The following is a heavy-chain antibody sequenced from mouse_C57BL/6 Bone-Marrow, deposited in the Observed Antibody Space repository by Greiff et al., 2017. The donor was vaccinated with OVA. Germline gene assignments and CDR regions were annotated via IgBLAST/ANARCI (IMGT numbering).Heavy chain of an antibody. D-gene: IGHD2-4*01. J-gene: IGHJ2*01. CDR2: INSDGGST. CDR3: ARRGATMNYYFDY. CDR1: EYEFPSHD. V-gene: IGHV5-2*01. Sequence: EVHLVESGGGLVQPGESLKLSCESNEYEFPSHDMSWVRKTPETRLELVAAINSDGGSTYYPDTMERRFSIARDNTKKTLYLQMSSLRSEDTALYYCARRGATMNYYFDYWGQGTTLTVSS.